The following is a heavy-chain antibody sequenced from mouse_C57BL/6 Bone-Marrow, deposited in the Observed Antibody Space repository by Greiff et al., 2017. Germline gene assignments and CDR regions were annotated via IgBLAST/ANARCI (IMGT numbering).Heavy chain of an antibody. Sequence: VQLQQSGAELVKPGASVKLSCTASGFNIKDYYMPWVKQRTEQGLEWIGRIDPADGDTKYAPKFQGKATITADPSSNTAYLQLSSLTSEDTAVYYCARLRSAWFAYWGQGTLVTVSS. CDR2: IDPADGDT. CDR3: ARLRSAWFAY. CDR1: GFNIKDYY. J-gene: IGHJ3*01. D-gene: IGHD1-1*01. V-gene: IGHV14-2*01.